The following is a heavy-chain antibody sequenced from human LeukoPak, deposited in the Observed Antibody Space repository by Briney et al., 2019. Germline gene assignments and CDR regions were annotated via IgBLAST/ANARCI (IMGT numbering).Heavy chain of an antibody. V-gene: IGHV4-34*01. CDR2: INHSGST. CDR3: AKDRGATVDP. Sequence: PSETLSLTCAVYGGSFSGYYWSWIRQPPGKGLEWIGEINHSGSTNYNPSLKSRVTISVDTSKNQFSLKLSSVTAADTAVYYCAKDRGATVDPWGQGTLVTVSS. CDR1: GGSFSGYY. J-gene: IGHJ5*02. D-gene: IGHD3-10*01.